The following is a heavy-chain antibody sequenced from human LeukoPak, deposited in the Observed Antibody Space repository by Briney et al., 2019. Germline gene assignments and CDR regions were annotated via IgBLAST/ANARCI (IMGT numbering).Heavy chain of an antibody. CDR2: IYHSGST. CDR3: AGTYSSGWSFDS. J-gene: IGHJ4*02. Sequence: PSETLSLTCTVSGGSISSYYWSWIRQPPGKGLEWTGYIYHSGSTNYNPSLKSRVTTSVDTSKNQFSLKLSSVTAADTAVYYCAGTYSSGWSFDSWGQGTLVTVSS. V-gene: IGHV4-59*08. D-gene: IGHD6-19*01. CDR1: GGSISSYY.